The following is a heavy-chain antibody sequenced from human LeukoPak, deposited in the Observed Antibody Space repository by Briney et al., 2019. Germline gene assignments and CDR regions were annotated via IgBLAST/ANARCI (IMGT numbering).Heavy chain of an antibody. CDR1: GYTFTGYY. Sequence: ASLKVSCKASGYTFTGYYMHWVRQAPGQGLEWMGWINPNSGGTNYAQQFQGRATITRDTSISTAYMELSRLRSDDTAVYYCARVAGAGSYYNVFSASDYWGQGTLVTVSS. D-gene: IGHD3-10*01. J-gene: IGHJ4*02. CDR3: ARVAGAGSYYNVFSASDY. CDR2: INPNSGGT. V-gene: IGHV1-2*02.